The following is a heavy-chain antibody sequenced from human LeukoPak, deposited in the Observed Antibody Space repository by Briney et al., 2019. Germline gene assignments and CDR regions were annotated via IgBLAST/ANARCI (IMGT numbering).Heavy chain of an antibody. CDR1: GGSISSSSSY. V-gene: IGHV4-39*01. CDR2: IDHSGNT. CDR3: ARHTTGTMFSY. D-gene: IGHD1-1*01. Sequence: PSETLSLTCTVSGGSISSSSSYWAWIRQPPGMGLEWIGTIDHSGNTIPTPSFKGRVTISVDTSKNQCSPKLSSVTATDTAVYYCARHTTGTMFSYWGQGTLVTVSS. J-gene: IGHJ4*02.